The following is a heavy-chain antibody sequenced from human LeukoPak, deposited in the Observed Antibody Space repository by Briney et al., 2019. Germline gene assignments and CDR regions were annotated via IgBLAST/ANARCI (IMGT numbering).Heavy chain of an antibody. D-gene: IGHD6-13*01. J-gene: IGHJ4*02. CDR3: ARHLQIYSSSLFFDY. CDR2: INQDESEK. Sequence: PGGSLRLSCATSGFIFSRYWMSWVRQAPGKGLEWVANINQDESEKNYVDSVKGRFTISRDNAKNSLDLQMNSLRAEDTAVYYCARHLQIYSSSLFFDYWGQGTLVTVSS. V-gene: IGHV3-7*03. CDR1: GFIFSRYW.